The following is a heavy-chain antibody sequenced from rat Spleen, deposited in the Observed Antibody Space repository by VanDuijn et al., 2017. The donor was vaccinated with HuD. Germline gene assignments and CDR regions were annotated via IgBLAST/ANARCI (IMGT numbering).Heavy chain of an antibody. D-gene: IGHD1-9*01. CDR1: GFTFSNYY. V-gene: IGHV5-25*01. CDR2: ISTSGSRT. CDR3: ARRHYGYTDYFDY. Sequence: EVQLVESDGGLVQPGRSLKLSCAASGFTFSNYYMAWVRQAPKKGLEWVATISTSGSRTYYRDSVKGRFTISRDNAKSSLYLQMDSLRSEDTATYYCARRHYGYTDYFDYWGQGVMVTVSS. J-gene: IGHJ2*01.